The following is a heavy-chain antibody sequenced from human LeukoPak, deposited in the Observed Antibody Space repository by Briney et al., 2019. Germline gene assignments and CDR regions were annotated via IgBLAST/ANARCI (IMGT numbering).Heavy chain of an antibody. CDR2: ISYDGSNK. Sequence: GGSLRLSCAASGFTVSSNYMSWVRQAPGKGLEWVAVISYDGSNKYYADSVKGRFTISRDNSKNTLYLQMNSLRAEDTAVYYCARGYSYGSAYFDYWGQGTLVTVSS. V-gene: IGHV3-30-3*01. J-gene: IGHJ4*02. CDR1: GFTVSSNY. CDR3: ARGYSYGSAYFDY. D-gene: IGHD5-18*01.